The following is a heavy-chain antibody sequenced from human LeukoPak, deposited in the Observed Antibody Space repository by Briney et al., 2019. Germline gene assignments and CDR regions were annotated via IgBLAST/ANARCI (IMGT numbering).Heavy chain of an antibody. CDR3: ARPSSGYYRD. V-gene: IGHV1-46*01. J-gene: IGHJ4*02. CDR1: GGTFSSYA. CDR2: INPSGGST. D-gene: IGHD3-22*01. Sequence: GASVKVSCKASGGTFSSYAISWVRQAPGQGLEWMGIINPSGGSTSYAQKFQGRVTMTRDTSTSTVYMELSSLRSEDTAVYYCARPSSGYYRDWGQGTLVTVSS.